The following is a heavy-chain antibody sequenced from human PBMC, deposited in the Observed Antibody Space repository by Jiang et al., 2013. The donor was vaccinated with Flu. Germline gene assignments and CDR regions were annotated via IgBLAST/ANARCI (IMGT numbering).Heavy chain of an antibody. CDR2: INHSGST. V-gene: IGHV4-34*01. J-gene: IGHJ5*02. D-gene: IGHD3-16*01. CDR3: ARKRNVFGGFDP. Sequence: LLKPSETLSLTCAVYGGSFSGYYWSWIRQPPGKGLEWIGEINHSGSTNYNPSLKSRVTISVDTSKNQFSLKLSSVTAADTAVYYCARKRNVFGGFDPWGQGTLVTVSS. CDR1: GGSFSGYY.